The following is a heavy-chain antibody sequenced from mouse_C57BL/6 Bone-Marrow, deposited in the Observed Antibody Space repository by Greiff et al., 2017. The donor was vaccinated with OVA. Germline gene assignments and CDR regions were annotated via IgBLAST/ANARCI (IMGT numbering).Heavy chain of an antibody. CDR2: ISYSGST. CDR3: ARVPYYYGSSSYYFDY. CDR1: GYSITSDY. V-gene: IGHV3-8*01. D-gene: IGHD1-1*01. Sequence: EVQLQESGPGLAKPSQTLSLTCSVTGYSITSDYWNWIRKFPGNKLEYMGYISYSGSTYYNPSLKSRISITRDTSKNKYYLQLNSVTTEDTATYYCARVPYYYGSSSYYFDYWGQGTTRTVSS. J-gene: IGHJ2*01.